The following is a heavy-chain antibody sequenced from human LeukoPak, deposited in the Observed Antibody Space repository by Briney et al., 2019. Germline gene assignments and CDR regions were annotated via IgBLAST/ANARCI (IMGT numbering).Heavy chain of an antibody. D-gene: IGHD3-22*01. CDR1: GGSISSGGYS. J-gene: IGHJ5*02. CDR3: ARSHYYDSSGSHNNWFDP. Sequence: SQTLSLTCAVSGGSISSGGYSWSWIRQPPGKGLEWIGYIYHSGSTYYNPSLKSRVTISVDRSKNQFSLKLSSVTAADTALYYCARSHYYDSSGSHNNWFDPWGQGTLVTVSS. V-gene: IGHV4-30-2*01. CDR2: IYHSGST.